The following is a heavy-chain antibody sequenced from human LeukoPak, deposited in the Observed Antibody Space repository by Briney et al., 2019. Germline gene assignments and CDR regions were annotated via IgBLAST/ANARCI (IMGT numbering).Heavy chain of an antibody. CDR1: GFTVSSNY. CDR2: IYSGGST. V-gene: IGHV3-53*01. D-gene: IGHD3-16*01. Sequence: GGSLRLSCAASGFTVSSNYMSWVRQAPGKGLEWVSLIYSGGSTYYADSVKGRFTISRDNAKNSLYLQMNSLRDDDTAVYYCVRDKDWGFDYWGQGTLVTVPS. CDR3: VRDKDWGFDY. J-gene: IGHJ4*02.